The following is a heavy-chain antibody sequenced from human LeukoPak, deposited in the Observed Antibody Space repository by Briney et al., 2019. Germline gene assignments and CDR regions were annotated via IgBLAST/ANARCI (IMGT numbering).Heavy chain of an antibody. CDR1: GFTFSSYW. D-gene: IGHD5/OR15-5a*01. CDR3: ARDSVGWFAP. V-gene: IGHV3-74*01. CDR2: ISNDGRTT. Sequence: GSLRLSCAASGFTFSSYWMHWVRQGTGKGLVWVSRISNDGRTTNYADSVKGRFTISRDNAKNTLYLQMNSLRAEDTAVYHCARDSVGWFAPWGQGTLVTVSS. J-gene: IGHJ5*02.